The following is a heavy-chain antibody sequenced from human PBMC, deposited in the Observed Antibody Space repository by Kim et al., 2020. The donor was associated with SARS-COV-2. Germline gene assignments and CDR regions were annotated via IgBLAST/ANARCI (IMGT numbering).Heavy chain of an antibody. V-gene: IGHV3-21*01. CDR3: ARDERGYSHGYPFSY. D-gene: IGHD5-18*01. CDR1: GFTFSSYS. Sequence: GGSLRLSCAASGFTFSSYSMNWVRQAPGKGLEWVSSISSSSRYIYYADSVKGRFPISRDNAKNSLYLQMNSLRAEDPAGYYFARDERGYSHGYPFSYWG. J-gene: IGHJ4*01. CDR2: ISSSSRYI.